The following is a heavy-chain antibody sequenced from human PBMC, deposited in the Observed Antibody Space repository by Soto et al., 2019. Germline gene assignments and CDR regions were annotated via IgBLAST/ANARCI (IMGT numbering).Heavy chain of an antibody. Sequence: GGSLRLSCAASGFTFSNAWMNWVRQAPGKGLEWVGRIKSKTDGGTTDYAAPVKGRFTISRDDSKNTLYLQMNSLKTEDTAVYYCTTVDGIAAAGTFFLWGQGTTVTVSS. V-gene: IGHV3-15*07. D-gene: IGHD6-13*01. CDR2: IKSKTDGGTT. CDR1: GFTFSNAW. CDR3: TTVDGIAAAGTFFL. J-gene: IGHJ6*02.